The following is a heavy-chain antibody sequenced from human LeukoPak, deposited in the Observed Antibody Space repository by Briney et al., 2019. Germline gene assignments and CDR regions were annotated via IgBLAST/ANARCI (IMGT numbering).Heavy chain of an antibody. CDR2: ISSSSSYI. CDR3: AKGGDYGDPTGHDAFDI. CDR1: GFTFSSYS. Sequence: GGSLRLSCAASGFTFSSYSMNWVRQAPGKGLEWVSSISSSSSYIYYADSVKGRFTISRDNAKNSLYLQMNSLRAEDTALYYCAKGGDYGDPTGHDAFDIWGQGTMVTVSS. V-gene: IGHV3-21*04. D-gene: IGHD4-17*01. J-gene: IGHJ3*02.